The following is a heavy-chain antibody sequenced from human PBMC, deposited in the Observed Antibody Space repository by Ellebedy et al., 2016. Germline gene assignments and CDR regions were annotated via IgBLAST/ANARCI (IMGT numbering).Heavy chain of an antibody. CDR3: ARAVGFRYSNTWYPDAFDI. CDR2: IYTSGST. D-gene: IGHD1-26*01. J-gene: IGHJ3*02. V-gene: IGHV4-61*02. CDR1: GASISSGSYY. Sequence: SETLSLTXTVSGASISSGSYYWSWIRQPAGKGLEWIGRIYTSGSTNYNPSLKSRVTISADTSKNHLSLNLSSVTAADTAVYHCARAVGFRYSNTWYPDAFDIWGQGTMVTVSS.